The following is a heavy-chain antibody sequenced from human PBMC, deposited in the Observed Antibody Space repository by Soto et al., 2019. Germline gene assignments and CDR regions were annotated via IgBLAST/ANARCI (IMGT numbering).Heavy chain of an antibody. Sequence: EVQLVESGGNLVQPGGSLRLSCAASGFTFSSYWIHWVRQPPGKGLLWVSRINTDGSTTNYADSVKGRITISRDNAKNTLYLQMNSLRAEDTAVYYSARGASGNYYLDYWGQGALVTISS. CDR2: INTDGSTT. CDR1: GFTFSSYW. D-gene: IGHD3-10*01. CDR3: ARGASGNYYLDY. V-gene: IGHV3-74*01. J-gene: IGHJ4*02.